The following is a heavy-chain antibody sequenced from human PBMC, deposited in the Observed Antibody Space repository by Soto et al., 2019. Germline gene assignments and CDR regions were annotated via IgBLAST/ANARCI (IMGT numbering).Heavy chain of an antibody. V-gene: IGHV4-61*01. CDR2: IYYSGTT. CDR3: ARGFYYDSSGYYLDAFDI. Sequence: SETLSLTCTVSGGSVSSGSYYWTWIRQPPGKGLEWLGYIYYSGTTNYNPPLKSRITISVDTSGNQFSLKLSSVTAADTAVYFCARGFYYDSSGYYLDAFDISGQETMLPVSS. CDR1: GGSVSSGSYY. J-gene: IGHJ3*02. D-gene: IGHD3-22*01.